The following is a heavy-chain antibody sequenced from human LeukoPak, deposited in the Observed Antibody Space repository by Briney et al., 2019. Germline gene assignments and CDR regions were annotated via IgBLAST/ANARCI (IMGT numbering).Heavy chain of an antibody. CDR3: ARGPFYCTNGVCYGASPLYFDY. J-gene: IGHJ4*02. CDR2: INLSGST. V-gene: IGHV4-34*01. CDR1: GGSFSGYY. D-gene: IGHD2-8*01. Sequence: SETLSLTCAVYGGSFSGYYWSWIRQPPGKGLEWIGEINLSGSTNYNPSLKSRVTISVDTSKNQFSLKLSSVTAADTAVYYCARGPFYCTNGVCYGASPLYFDYWGQGTLVTVSS.